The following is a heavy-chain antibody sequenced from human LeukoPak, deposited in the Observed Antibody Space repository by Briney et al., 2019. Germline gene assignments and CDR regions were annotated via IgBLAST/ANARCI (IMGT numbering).Heavy chain of an antibody. J-gene: IGHJ6*03. CDR3: ASGSGSYRTPYYYMDV. Sequence: TGGSLRLSCAASGFTVSSNYMSWVRQAPGKGLEWVSVIYSGGSTYYADSVKGRFTISRDNSKNTLYLQMNSLSAEDTAVYYCASGSGSYRTPYYYMDVWGTGTTVAVSS. V-gene: IGHV3-53*01. D-gene: IGHD3-10*01. CDR2: IYSGGST. CDR1: GFTVSSNY.